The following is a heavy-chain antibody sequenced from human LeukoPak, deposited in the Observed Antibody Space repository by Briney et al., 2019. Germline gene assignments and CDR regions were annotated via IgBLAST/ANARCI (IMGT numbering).Heavy chain of an antibody. Sequence: SETLSLTRAVSTSSISSGYFWGWIRRSPGKGLEWIGSRYHIGKTYYNPSLRSRLIISVDTSKNHLSLSLNSLTAADSALYYCARGAGAFGSSSYHFDYWGQGSLVTVSS. D-gene: IGHD6-6*01. J-gene: IGHJ4*02. CDR3: ARGAGAFGSSSYHFDY. CDR1: TSSISSGYF. V-gene: IGHV4-38-2*01. CDR2: RYHIGKT.